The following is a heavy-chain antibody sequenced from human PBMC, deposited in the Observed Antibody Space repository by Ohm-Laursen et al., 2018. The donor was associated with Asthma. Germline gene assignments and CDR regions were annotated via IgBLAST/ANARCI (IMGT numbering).Heavy chain of an antibody. V-gene: IGHV3-43*01. Sequence: GSLRLSCAASGFTFDDYTMHWVRQAPGKGLEWVSLISWDGGSTYYADSVKGRFTISRDNSKNSLYLQMNSLRTEDTALYYCAKGAAAIPNFHYYYGMDVWGQGTTVTVSS. CDR1: GFTFDDYT. D-gene: IGHD1-1*01. CDR2: ISWDGGST. CDR3: AKGAAAIPNFHYYYGMDV. J-gene: IGHJ6*02.